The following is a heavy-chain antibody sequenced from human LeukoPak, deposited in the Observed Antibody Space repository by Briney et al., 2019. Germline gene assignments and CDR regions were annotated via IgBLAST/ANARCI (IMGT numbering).Heavy chain of an antibody. V-gene: IGHV4-59*01. CDR1: GGSISSYY. CDR2: IYYSGST. J-gene: IGHJ3*02. Sequence: PSETLSLTCTVSGGSISSYYWSWIRQPPGKGLEWIGYIYYSGSTNYNPSLKSRVTISVDTSKNQFSLKLSSVTAADTAVYYCAREGHSGSSDVPDAFDIWGQGTMVTVSS. CDR3: AREGHSGSSDVPDAFDI. D-gene: IGHD1-26*01.